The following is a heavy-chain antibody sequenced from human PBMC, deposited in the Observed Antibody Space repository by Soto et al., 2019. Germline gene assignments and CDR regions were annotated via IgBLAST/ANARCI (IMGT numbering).Heavy chain of an antibody. J-gene: IGHJ4*02. CDR1: GGTFSSYA. Sequence: SEKVSCKASGGTFSSYAISWVRQAPGQGLEWMGGIIPIFGTANYAQKFQGRVTITADKSTSTAYMELSSLRSEDTAVYYCARGGYCSSTSCYSLFDYWGQGTLVTVSS. D-gene: IGHD2-2*02. V-gene: IGHV1-69*06. CDR2: IIPIFGTA. CDR3: ARGGYCSSTSCYSLFDY.